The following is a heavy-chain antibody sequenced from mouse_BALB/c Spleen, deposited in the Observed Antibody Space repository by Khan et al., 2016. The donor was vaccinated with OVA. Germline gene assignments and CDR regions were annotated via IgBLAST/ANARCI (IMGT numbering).Heavy chain of an antibody. J-gene: IGHJ3*01. D-gene: IGHD2-12*01. CDR3: ASAGDSGFAY. V-gene: IGHV5-4*02. Sequence: EVELVESGGGLVKPGGSLKLSCAASGFTFSNYYMYWVRQTPEKRLELVATISNGGSYTYYPDSVKGRFTISRDNANNNLYLQMSSLKSEDTAMYDCASAGDSGFAYWGQGAPVTGSA. CDR2: ISNGGSYT. CDR1: GFTFSNYY.